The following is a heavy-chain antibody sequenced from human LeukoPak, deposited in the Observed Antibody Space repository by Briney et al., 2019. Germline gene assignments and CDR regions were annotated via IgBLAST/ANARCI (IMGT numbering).Heavy chain of an antibody. V-gene: IGHV1-2*02. Sequence: ASVKVSCKASGYTFTDYYMHWVRQAPGQGVEWMGWSNPNDGDTNYAQKFQGRVTMTRDTSLSTAPMEVSRLRSDDTAVYYCARANFLYCSSSTCLFDYWGQGTLVTVSS. CDR3: ARANFLYCSSSTCLFDY. CDR2: SNPNDGDT. J-gene: IGHJ4*02. CDR1: GYTFTDYY. D-gene: IGHD2-2*01.